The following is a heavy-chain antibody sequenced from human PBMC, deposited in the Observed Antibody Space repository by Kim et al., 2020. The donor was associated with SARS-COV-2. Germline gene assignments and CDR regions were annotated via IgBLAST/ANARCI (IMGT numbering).Heavy chain of an antibody. CDR1: GGSVSSGSYY. D-gene: IGHD6-19*01. Sequence: SETLSLTCTVSGGSVSSGSYYWSWIRQPPGKGLEWIGYIYYSGSTNYNPSLKSRVTISVDTSKNQFSLKLSSVTAADTAVYYCARRFSSGWYPQFDYWG. J-gene: IGHJ4*01. V-gene: IGHV4-61*01. CDR3: ARRFSSGWYPQFDY. CDR2: IYYSGST.